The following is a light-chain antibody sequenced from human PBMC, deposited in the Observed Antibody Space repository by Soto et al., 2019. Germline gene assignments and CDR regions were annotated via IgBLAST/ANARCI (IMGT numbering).Light chain of an antibody. V-gene: IGKV1-27*01. CDR1: QDIGKN. J-gene: IGKJ1*01. CDR2: LTS. CDR3: QKYNSVPAT. Sequence: DIQMTQSPSSLSASVGDRFTIICRASQDIGKNLAWYQQKPGQVPKLLIHLTSTLQSGVPSRFSGSGSWTDLSLTISSLQPEDVASYYCQKYNSVPATFGQGTKVEI.